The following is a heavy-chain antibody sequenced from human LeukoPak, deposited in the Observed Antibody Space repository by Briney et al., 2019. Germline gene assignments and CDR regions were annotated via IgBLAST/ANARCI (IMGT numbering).Heavy chain of an antibody. CDR2: IYYIRNT. CDR1: GGSVGSAGYY. D-gene: IGHD1-26*01. Sequence: SETLSLTCTVSGGSVGSAGYYWSWIRQPPGGVLEWIGYIYYIRNTNYNPSLKSRVTMSLDPSKNQFSLKLNSVTAADTAVYYCARTQSQSGSYRYYFGYWGQGTLVTVSS. V-gene: IGHV4-61*08. CDR3: ARTQSQSGSYRYYFGY. J-gene: IGHJ4*02.